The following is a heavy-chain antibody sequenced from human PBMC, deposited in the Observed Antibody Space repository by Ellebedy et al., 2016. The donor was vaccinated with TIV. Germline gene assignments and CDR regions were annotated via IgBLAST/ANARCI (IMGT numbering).Heavy chain of an antibody. CDR3: ARRGGSASVDY. CDR2: LGVAALTP. D-gene: IGHD2-15*01. V-gene: IGHV3-23*01. Sequence: PGGSLRLSCVASGFTFSSYAMSRVRQAPGKGLELVPVLGVAALTPYYADSLKGRFSISRDNSKNTLYLQMNSLRAEDTAGYYCARRGGSASVDYWGQGTLVTASS. J-gene: IGHJ4*02. CDR1: GFTFSSYA.